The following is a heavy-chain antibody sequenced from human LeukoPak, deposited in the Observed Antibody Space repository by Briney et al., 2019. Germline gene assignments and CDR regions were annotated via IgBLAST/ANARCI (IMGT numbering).Heavy chain of an antibody. D-gene: IGHD6-13*01. Sequence: PSETLSLTCTVSGGSISSYYWSWIRQAPGKGLAWIGYIYYSGSTNYNPSLKSRVTISVDTSKNQFSLKLSSVTAADTAVYYCARVGMGTRESWYFPYWGQGTLVTVSS. CDR2: IYYSGST. V-gene: IGHV4-59*01. CDR3: ARVGMGTRESWYFPY. J-gene: IGHJ4*02. CDR1: GGSISSYY.